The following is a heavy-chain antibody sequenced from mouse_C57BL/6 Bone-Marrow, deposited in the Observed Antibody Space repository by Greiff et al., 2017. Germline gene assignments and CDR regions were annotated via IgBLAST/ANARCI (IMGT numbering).Heavy chain of an antibody. J-gene: IGHJ3*01. CDR3: ARGIYYYGSSYVWFAY. V-gene: IGHV1-64*01. CDR2: IHPNSGST. CDR1: GYTFTSYW. D-gene: IGHD1-1*01. Sequence: QVQLKQPGAELVKPGASVKLSCKASGYTFTSYWMHWVKQRPGPGLEWIGMIHPNSGSTNYNEKFKSKATLTVDKSSSTAYMQLSSLTSEDSAVYYCARGIYYYGSSYVWFAYWGQGTLVTVSA.